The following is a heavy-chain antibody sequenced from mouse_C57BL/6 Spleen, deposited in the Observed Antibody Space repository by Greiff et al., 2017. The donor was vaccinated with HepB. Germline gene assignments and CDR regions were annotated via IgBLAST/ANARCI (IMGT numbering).Heavy chain of an antibody. CDR2: IDPSDSYT. J-gene: IGHJ2*01. CDR1: GYTFTSYW. V-gene: IGHV1-50*01. D-gene: IGHD1-1*01. CDR3: ARVGTVVASYYFDY. Sequence: VQLQQSGAELVKPGASVKLSCKASGYTFTSYWMQWVKQRPGQGLEWIGEIDPSDSYTNYNQKFKGKATLTVDTSSSTAYMQLSSLTSEDSAVYYCARVGTVVASYYFDYWGQGTTLTVSS.